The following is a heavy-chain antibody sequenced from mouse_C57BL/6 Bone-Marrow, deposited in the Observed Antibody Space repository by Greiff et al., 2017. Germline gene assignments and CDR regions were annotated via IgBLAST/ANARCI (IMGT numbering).Heavy chain of an antibody. V-gene: IGHV1-52*01. Sequence: QVQLQQPGAELVRPGSSVKLSCKASGYTFTSSWMHWVKQRPIQGLEWIGNIDPSDSETHYNQKFKDKATLTVDKSSSTAYMQLSSLTSEDSAVYYCARWGWLPFAYWGQGTLVTVSA. CDR3: ARWGWLPFAY. CDR2: IDPSDSET. D-gene: IGHD2-3*01. CDR1: GYTFTSSW. J-gene: IGHJ3*01.